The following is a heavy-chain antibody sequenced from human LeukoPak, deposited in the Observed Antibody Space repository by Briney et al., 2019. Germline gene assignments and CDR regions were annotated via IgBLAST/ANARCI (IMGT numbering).Heavy chain of an antibody. V-gene: IGHV3-30-3*01. Sequence: GGSLRLSCAASGFTFSSYAMHWVRQAPGKGLEWVAVISYDGSNKYYADSVKGRFTISRDNSKNTLYLQTNSLRAEDTAVYYCASNYYHSSGYFAPAFDIWGQGTMVTVSS. CDR3: ASNYYHSSGYFAPAFDI. CDR2: ISYDGSNK. CDR1: GFTFSSYA. J-gene: IGHJ3*02. D-gene: IGHD3-22*01.